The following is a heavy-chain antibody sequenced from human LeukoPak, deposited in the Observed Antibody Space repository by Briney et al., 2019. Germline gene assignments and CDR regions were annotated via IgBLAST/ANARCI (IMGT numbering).Heavy chain of an antibody. CDR1: GFSFSSYW. D-gene: IGHD6-13*01. Sequence: GGSLRLSCAASGFSFSSYWMSWVRQALGKGLEWVANIKQDGSEKYYVDSVKGRFTISRDNAKNSLYLQMNSLRAEDTAVYYCARHNPYSSGWYCFDDWGQGTLVTVSS. CDR3: ARHNPYSSGWYCFDD. J-gene: IGHJ4*02. CDR2: IKQDGSEK. V-gene: IGHV3-7*02.